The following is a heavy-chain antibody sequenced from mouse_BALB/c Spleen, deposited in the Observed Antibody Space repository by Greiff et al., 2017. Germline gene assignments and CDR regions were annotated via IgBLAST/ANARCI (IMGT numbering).Heavy chain of an antibody. CDR3: ARQNGNYGRYLDV. V-gene: IGHV5-12-1*01. Sequence: EVKLVESGGGLVKPGGSLKLSCAASGFAFSSYDMSWVRQTPEKRLEWVAYISSGGGSTYYPDTVKGRFTISRDNAKNTLYLQMSSLKSEDTAMYYCARQNGNYGRYLDVWGAGTTVTVSS. CDR1: GFAFSSYD. D-gene: IGHD2-1*01. CDR2: ISSGGGST. J-gene: IGHJ1*01.